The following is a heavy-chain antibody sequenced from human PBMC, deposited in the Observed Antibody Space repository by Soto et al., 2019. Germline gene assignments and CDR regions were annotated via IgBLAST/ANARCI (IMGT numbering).Heavy chain of an antibody. Sequence: QVQLVESGGGVVQPGRSLRLSCAASGFTFSSYGMHWVRQAPGKGLEWVAVIWYDGSNKYYADYVKGRFTISRDNSKNTLYLQMNSMRAEDTAVYYCARDPPWELLTYYYYGMDVWGQGTTVTVSS. J-gene: IGHJ6*02. CDR1: GFTFSSYG. D-gene: IGHD1-26*01. CDR3: ARDPPWELLTYYYYGMDV. CDR2: IWYDGSNK. V-gene: IGHV3-33*01.